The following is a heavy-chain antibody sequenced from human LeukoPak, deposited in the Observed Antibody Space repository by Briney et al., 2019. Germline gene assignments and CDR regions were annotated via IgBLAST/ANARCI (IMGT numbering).Heavy chain of an antibody. CDR3: ARDHYYDSSGYYGEY. CDR2: IIPIFGIA. CDR1: GGTFSSYA. Sequence: ASVKVSCKASGGTFSSYAISWVRQAPGQGLEWMGRIIPIFGIANYAQKFQGRVTITADKSTSTAYMELSSLRSEDTAVYYCARDHYYDSSGYYGEYWGQGTLVTVSS. V-gene: IGHV1-69*04. J-gene: IGHJ4*02. D-gene: IGHD3-22*01.